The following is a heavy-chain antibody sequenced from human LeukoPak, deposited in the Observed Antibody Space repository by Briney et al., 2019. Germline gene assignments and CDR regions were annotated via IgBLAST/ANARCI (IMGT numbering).Heavy chain of an antibody. V-gene: IGHV3-43*02. CDR1: GFTFADYG. CDR2: ISGDGGST. CDR3: AKDPSEYYYDSSGYYPDY. D-gene: IGHD3-22*01. Sequence: GGSLRLSCAASGFTFADYGMHWVRQAPGKGLEWVSLISGDGGSTYYADSVKGRFTISRDNSKNSLYLQMNSLRTEDTALYYCAKDPSEYYYDSSGYYPDYWGQGTLVTVSS. J-gene: IGHJ4*01.